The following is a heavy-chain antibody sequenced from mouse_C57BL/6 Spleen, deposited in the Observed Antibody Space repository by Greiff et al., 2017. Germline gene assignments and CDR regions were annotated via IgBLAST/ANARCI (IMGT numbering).Heavy chain of an antibody. CDR2: IDPANGNT. CDR3: ARAGRYFDY. CDR1: GFNIKNTY. V-gene: IGHV14-3*01. D-gene: IGHD4-1*01. J-gene: IGHJ2*01. Sequence: EVQLQQSVAELVRPGASVKLSCTASGFNIKNTYMPWVKQRPEQGLDWIGRIDPANGNTKYAPKFQGKATITADTSSNTAYLQLSSLTSEDTAIYYCARAGRYFDYWGQGTTLTVSS.